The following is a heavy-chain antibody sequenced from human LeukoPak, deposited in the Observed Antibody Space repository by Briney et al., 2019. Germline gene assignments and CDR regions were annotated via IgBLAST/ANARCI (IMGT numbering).Heavy chain of an antibody. CDR2: ITGTSSTI. J-gene: IGHJ4*02. CDR3: ARDAYDTSAYYYFDY. Sequence: GGSLRLSCAASGFTFNSCDMNWVRQAPGKGLEWVSYITGTSSTIYYADSVKGRFTISRDNAKNSLYLQMNSLRDEDTAVYYCARDAYDTSAYYYFDYWGQGTLVAVSS. D-gene: IGHD3-22*01. CDR1: GFTFNSCD. V-gene: IGHV3-48*02.